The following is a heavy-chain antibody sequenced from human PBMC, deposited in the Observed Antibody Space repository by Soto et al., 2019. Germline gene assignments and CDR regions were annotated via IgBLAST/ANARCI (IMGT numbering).Heavy chain of an antibody. D-gene: IGHD3-22*01. J-gene: IGHJ6*02. CDR3: ARGRRYYDSSGYYSWADYYYGMDV. CDR2: IIPIFGTA. CDR1: GGTFSSYA. V-gene: IGHV1-69*13. Sequence: SVKVSCKASGGTFSSYAISWVRQAPGQGLEWMGGIIPIFGTANYAQKFQGRVTITADESTSTAYMELSSLRSEDTAVYYCARGRRYYDSSGYYSWADYYYGMDVWG.